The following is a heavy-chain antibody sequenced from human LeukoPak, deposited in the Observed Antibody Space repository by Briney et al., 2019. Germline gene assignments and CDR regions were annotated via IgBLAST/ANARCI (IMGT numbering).Heavy chain of an antibody. D-gene: IGHD3-22*01. V-gene: IGHV1-18*01. CDR3: ARDYYYDSSGYYVG. J-gene: IGHJ4*02. Sequence: GASVKVSCKTSGYTFTGYGIGWVRQAPGQGLGWMGWISAYNGNTNYAQKLQGRVTMTTDTSTSTAYMELRSLRSDDTAVYYCARDYYYDSSGYYVGWGQGTLVTVSS. CDR2: ISAYNGNT. CDR1: GYTFTGYG.